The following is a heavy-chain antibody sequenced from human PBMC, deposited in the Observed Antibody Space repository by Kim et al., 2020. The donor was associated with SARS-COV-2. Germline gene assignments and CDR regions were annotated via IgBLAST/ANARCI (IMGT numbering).Heavy chain of an antibody. CDR3: ARPSYNSGWYFEY. J-gene: IGHJ4*02. Sequence: SETLSLTCTVSGGSITNYYWSWIRQPPGKGLEWIGYIFYSGNTDYNPSIKSRVTISVDTSKNQFFLRLTSVTAADTAVYYCARPSYNSGWYFEYWGQGILVTVSS. CDR1: GGSITNYY. CDR2: IFYSGNT. V-gene: IGHV4-59*13. D-gene: IGHD6-19*01.